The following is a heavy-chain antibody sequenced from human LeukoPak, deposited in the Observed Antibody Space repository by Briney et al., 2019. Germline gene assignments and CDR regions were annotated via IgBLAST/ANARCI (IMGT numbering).Heavy chain of an antibody. J-gene: IGHJ6*02. Sequence: QPGRSLRLSCAASGFTFSDYVMHWVRQAPGKGLEWVAVISYDGSNQYYADSVKGRFTISRDNSKNTLYLQMNSLRAEDTAVYYCAKYLWFGELLDSYYYGMDVWGQGTTVTVSS. CDR2: ISYDGSNQ. CDR1: GFTFSDYV. CDR3: AKYLWFGELLDSYYYGMDV. V-gene: IGHV3-30*18. D-gene: IGHD3-10*01.